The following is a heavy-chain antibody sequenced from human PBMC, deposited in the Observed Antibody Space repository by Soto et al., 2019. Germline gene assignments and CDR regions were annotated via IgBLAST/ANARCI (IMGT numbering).Heavy chain of an antibody. CDR2: IDWDDDK. D-gene: IGHD6-19*01. CDR1: GFSLSTSGMC. CDR3: ARIRPRLSSGWYEPGHDAFDI. V-gene: IGHV2-70*11. Sequence: SGPTLVNPTQTLTLTCTFSGFSLSTSGMCVSWIRQPPGKALEWLARIDWDDDKYYSTSLKTRLTISKDTSKNQVVLTMTNMDPVDTATYYCARIRPRLSSGWYEPGHDAFDIWGQGTMVTVSS. J-gene: IGHJ3*02.